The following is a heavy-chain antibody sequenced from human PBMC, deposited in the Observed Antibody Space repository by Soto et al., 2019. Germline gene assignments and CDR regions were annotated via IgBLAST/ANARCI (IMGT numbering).Heavy chain of an antibody. J-gene: IGHJ4*02. D-gene: IGHD3-22*01. CDR1: GFTFGDYA. CDR3: TRDLGAYYYDSSGYYYFDY. CDR2: IRSKAYGGTT. Sequence: GGPLRLSCTASGFTFGDYAMSWFRQAPGKGLEWVGFIRSKAYGGTTEYAASVKGRFTISRDDSKSIAYLQMNSLKTEDTAVYYCTRDLGAYYYDSSGYYYFDYWGQGTLVTVSS. V-gene: IGHV3-49*03.